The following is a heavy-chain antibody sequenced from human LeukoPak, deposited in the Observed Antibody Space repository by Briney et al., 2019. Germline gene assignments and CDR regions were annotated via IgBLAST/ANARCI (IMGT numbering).Heavy chain of an antibody. CDR3: ARLDTAMVNAFDI. D-gene: IGHD5-18*01. J-gene: IGHJ3*02. V-gene: IGHV3-7*01. Sequence: GGSLRLSCAASGFTFSSYWMSWVRQAPGKGLEWVANIKQDGSEKYYVDSVKGRFTISRDNAKNSLYRQMNSPRADETAVYYCARLDTAMVNAFDIWGQGTMVTVSS. CDR2: IKQDGSEK. CDR1: GFTFSSYW.